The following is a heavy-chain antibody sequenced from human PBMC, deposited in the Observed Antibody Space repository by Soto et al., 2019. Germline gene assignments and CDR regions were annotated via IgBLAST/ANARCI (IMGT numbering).Heavy chain of an antibody. V-gene: IGHV3-33*01. CDR3: ARDTPNYYDSSGMDWFDP. CDR1: GFTFSSYG. Sequence: PGGSLSLSCAASGFTFSSYGMHWVRQAPGKGLEWVAVIWYDGSNKYYADSVKGRFTISRYNSKNTLYLQMNSLRAEDTAVYYCARDTPNYYDSSGMDWFDPWGQGTLVTVSS. CDR2: IWYDGSNK. J-gene: IGHJ5*02. D-gene: IGHD3-22*01.